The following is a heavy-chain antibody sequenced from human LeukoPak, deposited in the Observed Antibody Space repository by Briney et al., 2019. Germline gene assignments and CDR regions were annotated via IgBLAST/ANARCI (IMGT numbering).Heavy chain of an antibody. Sequence: SETLSLTCTVSGDSISSRSYYWYWRRHPPRKLLECVGYLYYGGNTHYTPSLKSRVTISADTSNNQFSLNLSSVTATDTAVYYCARHTRPGYGGSENAFDIWGQGTMVTVSS. J-gene: IGHJ3*02. CDR2: LYYGGNT. V-gene: IGHV4-39*01. CDR3: ARHTRPGYGGSENAFDI. D-gene: IGHD5-12*01. CDR1: GDSISSRSYY.